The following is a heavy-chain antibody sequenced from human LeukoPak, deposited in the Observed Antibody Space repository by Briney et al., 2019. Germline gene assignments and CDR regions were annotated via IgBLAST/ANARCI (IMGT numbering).Heavy chain of an antibody. J-gene: IGHJ6*02. Sequence: GGSLRLSCAASGFTFSSYSMNWVRQAPGKGLERVSSISSSSSYIYYADSVKGRFTISRDNAKNSLYLQMNSLRAEDTAVYYCARALVLLWFGEEDYGMDVWGQGTTVTVSS. D-gene: IGHD3-10*01. CDR1: GFTFSSYS. V-gene: IGHV3-21*01. CDR3: ARALVLLWFGEEDYGMDV. CDR2: ISSSSSYI.